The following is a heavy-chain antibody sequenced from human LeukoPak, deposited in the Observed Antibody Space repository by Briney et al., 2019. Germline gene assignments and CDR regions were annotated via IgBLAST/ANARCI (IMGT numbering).Heavy chain of an antibody. CDR3: ARDRDYYYGMDV. J-gene: IGHJ6*02. V-gene: IGHV3-21*01. CDR2: ISSSSYI. CDR1: GFTFSSYS. Sequence: GGSLRLSCAASGFTFSSYSMNWVRQASGKGLEWVSSISSSSYIYYADSVKGRFTISRDNAKNSLYLQMNSLRAEDTAVYYCARDRDYYYGMDVWGQGTTVTVSS.